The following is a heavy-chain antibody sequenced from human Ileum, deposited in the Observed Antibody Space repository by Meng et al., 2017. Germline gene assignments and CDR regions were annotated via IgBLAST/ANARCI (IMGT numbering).Heavy chain of an antibody. Sequence: EGHPGGLGGGLIQPGDSLILACAVSGLTVSSNYISWARQAPGKGLEWVSVIYAGGTEYYADSVKGRFTISRDDSKNTVFLQMNSLRGEDTAVYYCAGRYSSGWYVHWGQGTLVTVSS. J-gene: IGHJ5*02. CDR1: GLTVSSNY. V-gene: IGHV3-53*01. CDR3: AGRYSSGWYVH. CDR2: IYAGGTE. D-gene: IGHD6-19*01.